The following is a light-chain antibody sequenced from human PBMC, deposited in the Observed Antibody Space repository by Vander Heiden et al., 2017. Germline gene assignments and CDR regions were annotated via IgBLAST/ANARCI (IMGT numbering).Light chain of an antibody. CDR1: SGSIASNY. J-gene: IGLJ3*02. V-gene: IGLV6-57*01. Sequence: KFMLTQPHSVSESPGKTVTISCTRSSGSIASNYVQWYQQRPGSSPTTIIYEDSQRPSGVHDRFSGSIDSSSNSASLTISGLKTEDEADYYCQSYDSSNQVFGGGTKLTVL. CDR3: QSYDSSNQV. CDR2: EDS.